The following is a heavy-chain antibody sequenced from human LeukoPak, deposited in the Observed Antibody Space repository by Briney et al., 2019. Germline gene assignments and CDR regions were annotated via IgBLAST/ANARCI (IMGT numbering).Heavy chain of an antibody. CDR1: GFTFSSYA. V-gene: IGHV3-30-3*01. Sequence: GGSLRLSCAASGFTFSSYAMHWVRQAPGKGLEWVAFISYDGSNKYYADSVKGRFTISRDNSKNTLYLQMNSLRAEDTAVYYCAREEGYCSSTSCSGENYWGQGTLVTVSS. CDR2: ISYDGSNK. CDR3: AREEGYCSSTSCSGENY. D-gene: IGHD2-2*01. J-gene: IGHJ4*02.